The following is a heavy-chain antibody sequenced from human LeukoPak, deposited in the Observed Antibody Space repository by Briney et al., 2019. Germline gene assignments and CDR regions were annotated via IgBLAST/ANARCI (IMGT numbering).Heavy chain of an antibody. Sequence: SETLSLTCAVYGGSFSGYYWSWIRQPPGKGLEWIGEINHSRSTNYNPSLKSRVTISVDTSKNQFSLKLSSVTAADTAVYYCARGRITMVRGVIIRVGAYYFDYWGQGTLVTVSS. J-gene: IGHJ4*02. V-gene: IGHV4-34*01. CDR2: INHSRST. CDR1: GGSFSGYY. D-gene: IGHD3-10*01. CDR3: ARGRITMVRGVIIRVGAYYFDY.